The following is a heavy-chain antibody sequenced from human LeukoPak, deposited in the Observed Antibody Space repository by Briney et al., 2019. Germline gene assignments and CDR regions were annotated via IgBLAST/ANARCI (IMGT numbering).Heavy chain of an antibody. V-gene: IGHV3-48*01. CDR2: ITSSSANT. CDR3: ARDLHYAFDI. CDR1: GFTFSSYS. J-gene: IGHJ3*02. Sequence: PGGSLRLSCPGSGFTFSSYSMNWVRQAPGKGLEWISYITSSSANTFYADSVKGRFTISRDNVKNSPFLQMNSLRVEDTAVYYCARDLHYAFDIWGQGTMVTVSS.